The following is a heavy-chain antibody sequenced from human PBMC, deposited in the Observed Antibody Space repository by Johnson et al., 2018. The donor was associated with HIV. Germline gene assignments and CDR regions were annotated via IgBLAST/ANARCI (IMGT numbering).Heavy chain of an antibody. CDR3: ARDDDYSKVRAFDI. J-gene: IGHJ3*02. D-gene: IGHD4-11*01. CDR1: GFTFSTYG. V-gene: IGHV3-33*01. Sequence: VQLVESGGGVVQPGRSLRLSCAASGFTFSTYGMHWVRQAPGKGLEWVAFTRHDGSNKYYVDSLKGRFTISRDNAKNSLYLQMNSLRAEDTAVYYCARDDDYSKVRAFDIWGQGTMVTVSS. CDR2: TRHDGSNK.